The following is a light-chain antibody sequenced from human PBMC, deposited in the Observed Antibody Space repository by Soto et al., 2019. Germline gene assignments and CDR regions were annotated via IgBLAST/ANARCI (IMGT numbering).Light chain of an antibody. V-gene: IGKV1-33*01. J-gene: IGKJ5*01. CDR2: DAS. Sequence: DIQMTQSPSSLSASVGDRVTITFQASQDISNYLNWYQQKPGKAPKLLIYDASNLETGVPSRFSGSGSGTDFTLTINRLEPEDFAVYYCQLYGISPHFGQGTRLEI. CDR1: QDISNY. CDR3: QLYGISPH.